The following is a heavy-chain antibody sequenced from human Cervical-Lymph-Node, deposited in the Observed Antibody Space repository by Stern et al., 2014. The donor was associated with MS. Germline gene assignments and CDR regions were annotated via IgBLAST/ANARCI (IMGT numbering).Heavy chain of an antibody. J-gene: IGHJ4*02. D-gene: IGHD6-19*01. V-gene: IGHV3-30*18. CDR1: GFKFSNFG. Sequence: QLVQSGGGVVQPGRSLRVSCAASGFKFSNFGMHWVRQAPGKGLEWVAFISYDGSDKYYGDSVKGRFAISRDNSKNTLSLQMNSLTPEDTALYYCAKDPAYSSGWYFDSWGQGTLVTVSS. CDR2: ISYDGSDK. CDR3: AKDPAYSSGWYFDS.